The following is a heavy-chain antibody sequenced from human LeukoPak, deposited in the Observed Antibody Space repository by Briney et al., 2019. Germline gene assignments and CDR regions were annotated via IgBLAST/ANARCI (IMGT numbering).Heavy chain of an antibody. CDR3: AKEGVLWHVDY. J-gene: IGHJ4*02. V-gene: IGHV3-74*01. Sequence: GGSLRLSCAVSGFTFSSYWMHWVRQAPGKGLVWVSRISSDGSGTYYADSVKGRFTISRDNSKNTLYLQMNSLRAEDTAVYYCAKEGVLWHVDYWGQGTLVTVSS. D-gene: IGHD3-10*01. CDR1: GFTFSSYW. CDR2: ISSDGSGT.